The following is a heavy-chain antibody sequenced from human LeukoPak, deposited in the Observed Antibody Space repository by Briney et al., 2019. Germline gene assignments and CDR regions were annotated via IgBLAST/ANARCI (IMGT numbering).Heavy chain of an antibody. CDR3: ARGGYDILTGYYTIDY. Sequence: SETLSLTCAVHGGSFSGYYWSWIRQPPGKGLEWIGYIYYSGSTNYNPSLKSRVTISVDTSKNQFSLKLSSVTAADTAVYYCARGGYDILTGYYTIDYWGQGTLVTVSS. D-gene: IGHD3-9*01. V-gene: IGHV4-59*01. J-gene: IGHJ4*02. CDR1: GGSFSGYY. CDR2: IYYSGST.